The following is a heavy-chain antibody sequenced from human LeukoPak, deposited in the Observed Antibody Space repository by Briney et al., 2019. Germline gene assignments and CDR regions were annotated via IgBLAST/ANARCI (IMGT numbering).Heavy chain of an antibody. CDR1: RFTFSSYA. J-gene: IGHJ6*02. Sequence: PGGSLRLSCAASRFTFSSYAMHWVRQAPGKGLEWVAIISYDGSNKYYADSVKGRFTISRDNSKNTLYLQMNSLRAEDTAVYYCARDEEFGEHYGMDVWGQGTTVTVSS. CDR2: ISYDGSNK. CDR3: ARDEEFGEHYGMDV. V-gene: IGHV3-30-3*01. D-gene: IGHD3-10*01.